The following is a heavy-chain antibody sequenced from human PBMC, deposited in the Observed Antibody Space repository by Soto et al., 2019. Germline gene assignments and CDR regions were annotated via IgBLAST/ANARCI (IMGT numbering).Heavy chain of an antibody. V-gene: IGHV1-69*01. Sequence: QVQLVQSGAEVKKPGSSVKVSCKASGGTFSSYAISWVRQAPGQGLEWMGGIIPIFGTANYAQKFQGRVTITADESTSTAYMELSSMRSEVTAVYYCARGGYDSVWGSHRLDYWGQGTLVTVSS. CDR1: GGTFSSYA. J-gene: IGHJ4*02. CDR3: ARGGYDSVWGSHRLDY. CDR2: IIPIFGTA. D-gene: IGHD3-16*02.